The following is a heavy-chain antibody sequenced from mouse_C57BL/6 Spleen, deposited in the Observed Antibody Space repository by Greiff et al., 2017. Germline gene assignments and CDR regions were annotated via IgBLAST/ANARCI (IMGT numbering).Heavy chain of an antibody. V-gene: IGHV5-6*01. CDR1: GFTFSSYG. Sequence: DVQLVESGGALVKPGGSLKLSCAASGFTFSSYGMSWVRQTPAKRLEWVATISSGGSYTYYPHSVQGRFTIARDNAKNTMYLQMSSLKYEDTAMYYCERQGDSNYKFAYWGQGTLVTGSA. J-gene: IGHJ3*01. CDR2: ISSGGSYT. D-gene: IGHD2-5*01. CDR3: ERQGDSNYKFAY.